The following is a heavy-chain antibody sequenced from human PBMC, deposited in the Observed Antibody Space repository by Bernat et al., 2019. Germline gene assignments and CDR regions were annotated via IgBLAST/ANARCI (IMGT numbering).Heavy chain of an antibody. J-gene: IGHJ4*02. CDR3: ARGVWSSPAYY. Sequence: EVQLLESGGDLVQPGGSLRLSCAASGFTFSNYAMSWVRRAPGKGLEWVSAISGSGDNTYSSDSVKGRFTTSRDNSKNTLYLQMNSLRAEDTAVYYCARGVWSSPAYYWGQGTLVTVSS. CDR1: GFTFSNYA. D-gene: IGHD3-3*01. CDR2: ISGSGDNT. V-gene: IGHV3-23*01.